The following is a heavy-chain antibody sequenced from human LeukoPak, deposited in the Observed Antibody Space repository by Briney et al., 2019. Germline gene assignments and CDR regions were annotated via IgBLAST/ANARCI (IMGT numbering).Heavy chain of an antibody. CDR2: IIPIFGTA. J-gene: IGHJ4*02. CDR3: ARGSEYYDSSGYYYFDY. Sequence: SVKLSCKASGVTFSSYAISWVRQAPGQGLEWIGGIIPIFGTANYAQKFQGRVTITTDESTSTAYMELSSLRSEDTAVYYCARGSEYYDSSGYYYFDYWGQGTLVTVSS. D-gene: IGHD3-22*01. CDR1: GVTFSSYA. V-gene: IGHV1-69*05.